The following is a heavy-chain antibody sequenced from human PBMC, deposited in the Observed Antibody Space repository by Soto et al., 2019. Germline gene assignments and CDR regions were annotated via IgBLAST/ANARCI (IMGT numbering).Heavy chain of an antibody. J-gene: IGHJ4*02. V-gene: IGHV4-34*01. Sequence: QVQLHQWGAGLLKPSETLSLACSIYSGSFSGYYWSWIRQPPGKGLEWIGEISQSGNTNYSPSLKSRVSISIDTSKKQFSLNLASVYAAETAVYYCARAPKVSGSSQTRPDFWGQGTLVTVSS. D-gene: IGHD6-6*01. CDR2: ISQSGNT. CDR3: ARAPKVSGSSQTRPDF. CDR1: SGSFSGYY.